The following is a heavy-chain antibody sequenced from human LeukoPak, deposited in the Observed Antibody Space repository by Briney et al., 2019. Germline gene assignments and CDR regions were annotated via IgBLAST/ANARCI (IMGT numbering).Heavy chain of an antibody. Sequence: ASVKVSCKASRYTFTRYGISWVRQAPGHGLEWMGWISAYNGNTNYAQKLQGRVTMTTDTSTSTAYMELRSLRSDDTAVYYSARTTSPYYYGSGSYYHWGQGTLVTVSS. CDR1: RYTFTRYG. CDR2: ISAYNGNT. D-gene: IGHD3-10*01. V-gene: IGHV1-18*01. CDR3: ARTTSPYYYGSGSYYH. J-gene: IGHJ4*02.